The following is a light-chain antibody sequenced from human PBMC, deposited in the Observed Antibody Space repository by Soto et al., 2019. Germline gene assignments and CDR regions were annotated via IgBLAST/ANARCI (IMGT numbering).Light chain of an antibody. CDR2: AAY. CDR3: QRYDSYSWT. V-gene: IGKV1-39*01. CDR1: QSISSY. J-gene: IGKJ1*01. Sequence: IQMTQSPSSQSASVVDRVTNTCRASQSISSYLNWYQQKPGKAPKLLIYAAYSLQSGVPSRFSGSGSGTEFTLTISSLRPDDFATYYCQRYDSYSWTFGQVTKVDIK.